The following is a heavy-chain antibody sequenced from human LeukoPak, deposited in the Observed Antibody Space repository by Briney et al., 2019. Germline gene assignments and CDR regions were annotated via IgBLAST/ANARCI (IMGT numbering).Heavy chain of an antibody. J-gene: IGHJ4*02. CDR1: GFTFNNYN. CDR3: ARDRGPGWFGDQWDYFDY. V-gene: IGHV3-21*01. D-gene: IGHD3-10*01. Sequence: PGGSLRLSCAASGFTFNNYNMNWVRQAPGKALEWVSSITSSGTYMFYADSVKGRFTISRDNAKNSLYLQMNSLRAEDTAVYYCARDRGPGWFGDQWDYFDYWGQGTLVTVSS. CDR2: ITSSGTYM.